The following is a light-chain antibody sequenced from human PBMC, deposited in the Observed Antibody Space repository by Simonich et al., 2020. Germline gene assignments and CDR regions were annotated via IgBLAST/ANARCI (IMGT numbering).Light chain of an antibody. CDR2: DAS. Sequence: EIVLTQSPATLSVSPGERATLSCRASQSVSSYLAWYQQKPGQAPRLRIYDASNRATGIPARFSGSGSGTDFTLTISSLEPEDFAVYYCQQRSNWPPMYTFGQGTKLEIK. V-gene: IGKV3-11*01. J-gene: IGKJ2*01. CDR3: QQRSNWPPMYT. CDR1: QSVSSY.